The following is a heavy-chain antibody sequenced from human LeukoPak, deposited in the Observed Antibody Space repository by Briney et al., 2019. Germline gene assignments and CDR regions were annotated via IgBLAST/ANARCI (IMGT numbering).Heavy chain of an antibody. Sequence: LETLSLTCTVSGGSISSYYWSWIRQPAGKGLEWIGRIYTSESTNHNPSSKSRVTMSADTSQNQFSLKLSSVTAADTAVYTRARGRRFGESYYFDYWGQGTLVTVSS. CDR1: GGSISSYY. D-gene: IGHD3-10*01. CDR2: IYTSEST. CDR3: ARGRRFGESYYFDY. J-gene: IGHJ4*02. V-gene: IGHV4-4*07.